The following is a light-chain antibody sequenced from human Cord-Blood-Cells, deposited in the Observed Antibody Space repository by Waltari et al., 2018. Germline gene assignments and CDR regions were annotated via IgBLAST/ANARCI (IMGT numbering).Light chain of an antibody. CDR1: QSISSW. CDR2: KAS. V-gene: IGKV1-5*03. Sequence: QMTQSPSTLSASVGDRVTITCRASQSISSWLAWYQQKPGKAPKLLIDKASSLESGVPSRFSGSGSGTEFTLTISSLQPDDFATYYCQQYNSYSWTFGQGTKVEIK. J-gene: IGKJ1*01. CDR3: QQYNSYSWT.